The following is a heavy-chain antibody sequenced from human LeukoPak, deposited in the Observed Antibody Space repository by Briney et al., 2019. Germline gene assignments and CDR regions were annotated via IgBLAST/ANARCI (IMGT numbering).Heavy chain of an antibody. D-gene: IGHD2-21*02. J-gene: IGHJ4*02. CDR2: INPNSGGT. CDR3: ARVRPRVVTIDY. V-gene: IGHV1-2*02. CDR1: GYTFTGYY. Sequence: ASVKVSCKASGYTFTGYYMHWVRQAPGQGLEWMGWINPNSGGTNYAQKFQGRVTMTRDTSISTAYMELSRLRSDDTAVYYCARVRPRVVTIDYWGQGTLVTVSP.